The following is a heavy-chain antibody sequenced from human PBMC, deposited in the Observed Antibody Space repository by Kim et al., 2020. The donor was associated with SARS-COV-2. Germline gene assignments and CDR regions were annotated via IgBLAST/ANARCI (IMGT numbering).Heavy chain of an antibody. CDR1: GFSISAYG. Sequence: GGSLRLSCAASGFSISAYGMNWVRQAPGKGLEWVSYISSSGGTIYYADSVKGRFTISRDSAKNSLYLQMNSLRDEDTAVYYCTRGTYCSSGIGLYDYCGQGTPVTVSS. CDR3: TRGTYCSSGIGLYDY. D-gene: IGHD2-2*01. CDR2: ISSSGGTI. J-gene: IGHJ4*02. V-gene: IGHV3-48*02.